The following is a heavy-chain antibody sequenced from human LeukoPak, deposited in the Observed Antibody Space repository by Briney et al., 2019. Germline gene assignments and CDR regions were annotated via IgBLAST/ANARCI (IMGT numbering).Heavy chain of an antibody. J-gene: IGHJ4*02. Sequence: PGGSLRLSCAASGFTFNRYRMHWVRQAPGKGLVWVSRINSDGSTTSYADSVKGRFTISRDNARNTLYLQMNSLRAEDTAVYYCARAPGPGVISTDYWGQGTLVTVSS. CDR1: GFTFNRYR. CDR3: ARAPGPGVISTDY. D-gene: IGHD3-3*01. CDR2: INSDGSTT. V-gene: IGHV3-74*01.